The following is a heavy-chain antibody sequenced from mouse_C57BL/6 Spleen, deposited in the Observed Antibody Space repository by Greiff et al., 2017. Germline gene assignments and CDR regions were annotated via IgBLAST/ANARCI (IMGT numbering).Heavy chain of an antibody. CDR3: ARMEGAQATSYYAMDY. D-gene: IGHD3-2*02. V-gene: IGHV1-39*01. CDR2: INPNYGTT. Sequence: EVKLMESGPELVKPGASVKISCKASGYSFTDYNMNWVKQSNGKSLEWIGVINPNYGTTSYNQKFKGKATLTVDQSSSTAYMQLNSLTSEDSAVYYCARMEGAQATSYYAMDYWGQGTSVTVSS. J-gene: IGHJ4*01. CDR1: GYSFTDYN.